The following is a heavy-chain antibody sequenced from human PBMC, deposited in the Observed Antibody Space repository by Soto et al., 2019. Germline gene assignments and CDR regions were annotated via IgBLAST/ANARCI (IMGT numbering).Heavy chain of an antibody. CDR2: IYYSGST. D-gene: IGHD3-10*01. Sequence: SETLSLTCTVSGGSISSYYWSWIRQPPGKGLEWIGYIYYSGSTNYNPSLKSRVTMSVDTSKNQFSLKLSSVTAADTAVYYCARGSVIYGMDVWGQGTTVTVSS. J-gene: IGHJ6*02. CDR3: ARGSVIYGMDV. CDR1: GGSISSYY. V-gene: IGHV4-59*01.